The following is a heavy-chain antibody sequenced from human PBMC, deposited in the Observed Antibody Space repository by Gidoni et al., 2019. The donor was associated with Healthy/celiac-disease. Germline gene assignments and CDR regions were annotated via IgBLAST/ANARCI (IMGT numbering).Heavy chain of an antibody. D-gene: IGHD1-26*01. CDR1: GYRFTSYG. Sequence: EVQLVQYGAEEKKPGEYLKISCKGSGYRFTSYGIGWVRQRHGKGLEWMGIIYPGDSDTRYSPYFQGQVTISADEYISTAYLQWSSLKASDTAMYYCARCESGIPTSQGWFDPWGQGTLVTVSS. CDR2: IYPGDSDT. CDR3: ARCESGIPTSQGWFDP. V-gene: IGHV5-51*03. J-gene: IGHJ5*02.